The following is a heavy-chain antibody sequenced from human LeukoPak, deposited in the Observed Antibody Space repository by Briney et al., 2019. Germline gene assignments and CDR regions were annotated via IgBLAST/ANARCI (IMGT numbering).Heavy chain of an antibody. V-gene: IGHV3-23*01. CDR3: AKDAARWGYNFHYFDY. CDR2: ISGSGGST. J-gene: IGHJ4*02. CDR1: GFTFSSYA. Sequence: PGGSLRLSCAASGFTFSSYAMSWVRQAPGKGLEWVSAISGSGGSTYYADSVKGRFTISGDNSKNTLYLQMNSLRAEDTAVYYCAKDAARWGYNFHYFDYWGQGTLVTVSS. D-gene: IGHD5-24*01.